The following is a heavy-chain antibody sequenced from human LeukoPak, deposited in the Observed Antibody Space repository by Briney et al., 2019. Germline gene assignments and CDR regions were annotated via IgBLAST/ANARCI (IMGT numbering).Heavy chain of an antibody. D-gene: IGHD5-18*01. Sequence: SETLSLTCSVSGYSISSGHNWGWIRQAPGKGLEWIGSIYHSGKTNYNPSLKSRVTISVDTSKNQFSLKLSSVTAADTAVYYCARTTEGGYTYGYFYYYYMDVWGKGTTVTISS. CDR2: IYHSGKT. CDR3: ARTTEGGYTYGYFYYYYMDV. J-gene: IGHJ6*03. CDR1: GYSISSGHN. V-gene: IGHV4-38-2*01.